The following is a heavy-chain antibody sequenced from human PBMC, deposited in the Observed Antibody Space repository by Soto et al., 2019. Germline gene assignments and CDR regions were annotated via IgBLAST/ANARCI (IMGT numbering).Heavy chain of an antibody. D-gene: IGHD6-19*01. CDR2: INHSGST. CDR3: ARGLGWGSWYYYYGMDV. V-gene: IGHV4-34*01. Sequence: SETLSLTCAVYGGSFSGYYWSWIRQPPGKGLEWIGEINHSGSTNYNPSLKSRVTISVDTSKNQFSLKLSSVTAADTAVHYCARGLGWGSWYYYYGMDVWGQGTTVTVSS. CDR1: GGSFSGYY. J-gene: IGHJ6*02.